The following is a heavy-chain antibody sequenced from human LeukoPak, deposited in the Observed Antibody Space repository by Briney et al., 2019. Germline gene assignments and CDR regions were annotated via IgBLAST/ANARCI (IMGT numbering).Heavy chain of an antibody. D-gene: IGHD3-10*02. Sequence: GGSLRLSCAASGFTFSSYGMSWVRQAPGKGLEWISYISGSGTLTHYADSVEGRFTISRDNAKNSLFLQMNSLRGEDTAVYYCAELGITMIGGVWGKGTTVTISS. CDR2: ISGSGTLT. CDR3: AELGITMIGGV. J-gene: IGHJ6*04. V-gene: IGHV3-48*04. CDR1: GFTFSSYG.